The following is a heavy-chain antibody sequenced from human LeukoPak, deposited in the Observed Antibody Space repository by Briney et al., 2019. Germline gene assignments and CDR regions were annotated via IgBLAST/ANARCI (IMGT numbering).Heavy chain of an antibody. V-gene: IGHV1-69*06. CDR2: IIPIIGTA. Sequence: ASAKDSPKQPLGTPSSSAISRVPHTPGQRLEWMGGIIPIIGTANYAQKLQGRVTITADKSTSTAYMELSSLRSEDTAVYYCARDELNAFDIWGKGTMVTVSS. CDR1: LGTPSSSA. CDR3: ARDELNAFDI. J-gene: IGHJ3*02. D-gene: IGHD1-26*01.